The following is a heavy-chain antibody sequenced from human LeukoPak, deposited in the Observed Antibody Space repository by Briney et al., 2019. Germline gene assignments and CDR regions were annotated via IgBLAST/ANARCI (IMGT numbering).Heavy chain of an antibody. CDR3: AKFTHSYYYYYMDV. V-gene: IGHV3-9*01. Sequence: GRSLRLSCAASGFTFDDYAMHWVRQAPGKGLEWVSGISWNSGSIGYADSVKGRFTISRDNSKNTLYLQMNSLRAEDTAVYYCAKFTHSYYYYYMDVWGKGTTVTVSS. D-gene: IGHD2-15*01. J-gene: IGHJ6*03. CDR2: ISWNSGSI. CDR1: GFTFDDYA.